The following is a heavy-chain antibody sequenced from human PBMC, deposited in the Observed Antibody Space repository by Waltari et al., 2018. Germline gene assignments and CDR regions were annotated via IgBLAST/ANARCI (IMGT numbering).Heavy chain of an antibody. CDR3: GSDLTGVQDF. CDR1: GFTFSNYW. D-gene: IGHD2-8*02. J-gene: IGHJ4*02. V-gene: IGHV3-74*01. CDR2: SDTDGMTT. Sequence: EVQLVESGGGLVQPGGSLRLSCAAPGFTFSNYWMHWVRQAPGKGLVWVSRSDTDGMTTDYADSVKGRFIISRDNARNTLYLQMNSLRAEDTAIYYCGSDLTGVQDFWGPGTLVTVSS.